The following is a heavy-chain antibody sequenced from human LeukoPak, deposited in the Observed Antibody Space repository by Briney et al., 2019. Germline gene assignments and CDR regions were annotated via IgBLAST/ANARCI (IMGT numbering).Heavy chain of an antibody. J-gene: IGHJ4*02. D-gene: IGHD6-19*01. V-gene: IGHV4-59*01. CDR2: IYYSGST. CDR1: GDSISSYY. CDR3: ARDSSGWLNTFDY. Sequence: PSETLSLTCTVSGDSISSYYWSWIRQPPGKGLEWIGYIYYSGSTNYNPSLKSRVTISVDTSKNQFSLKLSSVTAEDTAVYYCARDSSGWLNTFDYWGQGTLVTVSS.